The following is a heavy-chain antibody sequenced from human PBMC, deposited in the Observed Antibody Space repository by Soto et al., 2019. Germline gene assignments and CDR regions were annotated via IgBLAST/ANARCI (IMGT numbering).Heavy chain of an antibody. Sequence: GSLRLSCEASGFTFSSYGMHWVRQAPGKGLERVAIIWNDGSNEYYADSVKGRFTISRDNSKNTLYLQVSNLRAEDTAVYFCARDQTDSGGYSDSWGQGT. D-gene: IGHD3-22*01. CDR3: ARDQTDSGGYSDS. CDR2: IWNDGSNE. V-gene: IGHV3-33*01. J-gene: IGHJ4*02. CDR1: GFTFSSYG.